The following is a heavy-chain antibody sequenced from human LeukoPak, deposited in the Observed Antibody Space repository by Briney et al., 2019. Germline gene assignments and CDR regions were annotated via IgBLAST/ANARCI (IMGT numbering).Heavy chain of an antibody. D-gene: IGHD3-22*01. Sequence: PGGSLRLSCAASVITFRSYGMTWVRQAPGEGLEWVAIILYDGSNNCYVESVKGRFTISRDKSKNTLYLQMNSLRAEDTAVYYCARAYYYDSSGYYSFDYWGQGTLVTVSS. J-gene: IGHJ4*02. CDR1: VITFRSYG. CDR3: ARAYYYDSSGYYSFDY. CDR2: ILYDGSNN. V-gene: IGHV3-30*03.